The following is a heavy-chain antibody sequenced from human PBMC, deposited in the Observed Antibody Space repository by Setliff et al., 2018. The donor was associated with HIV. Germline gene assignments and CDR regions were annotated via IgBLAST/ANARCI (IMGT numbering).Heavy chain of an antibody. Sequence: PGGSLRLSCAASGFTFDDYSMHWVRQAPGKGLEWVSAILSTGERTFYADSVKGRFTISRDNAKNTLYLQMNSLRAEDTAAYYCARGKIVVVPAAMRPFDYWGQGTLVTVSS. CDR2: ILSTGERT. CDR1: GFTFDDYS. V-gene: IGHV3-74*01. J-gene: IGHJ4*02. D-gene: IGHD2-2*01. CDR3: ARGKIVVVPAAMRPFDY.